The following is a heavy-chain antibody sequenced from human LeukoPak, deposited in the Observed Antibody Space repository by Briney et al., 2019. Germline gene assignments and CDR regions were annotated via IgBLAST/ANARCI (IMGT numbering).Heavy chain of an antibody. CDR3: ARDLGHMRSPPLDY. V-gene: IGHV3-21*01. Sequence: GGSLRLSCAASGFTFTSYAMTWVRQAPGKGLEWVSSISSSSSYIYYADSVKGRFTISRDNAKNSLYLQMNSLRAEDTAVYYCARDLGHMRSPPLDYWGQGTLVTVSS. J-gene: IGHJ4*02. CDR2: ISSSSSYI. CDR1: GFTFTSYA. D-gene: IGHD3-16*01.